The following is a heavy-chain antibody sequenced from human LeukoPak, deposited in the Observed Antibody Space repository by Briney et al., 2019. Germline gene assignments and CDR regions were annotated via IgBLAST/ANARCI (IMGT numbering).Heavy chain of an antibody. D-gene: IGHD4/OR15-4a*01. Sequence: VHLGGSLRLSCAASGFMINSDWMSWVRQAPGRGLEWVASIKEDGSVTHYVDSVRGRFTISRDSAENSLYLQMNSLRAEDTAVYFCARLTSAVTIFVDWGQGALVTVSS. J-gene: IGHJ4*02. CDR2: IKEDGSVT. V-gene: IGHV3-7*01. CDR3: ARLTSAVTIFVD. CDR1: GFMINSDW.